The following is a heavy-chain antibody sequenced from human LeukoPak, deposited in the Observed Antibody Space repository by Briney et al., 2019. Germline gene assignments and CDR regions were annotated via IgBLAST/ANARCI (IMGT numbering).Heavy chain of an antibody. CDR1: GYTFTGYY. V-gene: IGHV1-2*02. D-gene: IGHD2-2*01. Sequence: ASVKVSCKASGYTFTGYYMHWVRQAPGQGLEWMGWINPNSGGTNYAQKFQGRVTMTRDTSISTAYMELSRLRSDDTAVYYCAREADIVVVPAAHRYNWSDPWGQGTLVTVSS. CDR2: INPNSGGT. CDR3: AREADIVVVPAAHRYNWSDP. J-gene: IGHJ5*02.